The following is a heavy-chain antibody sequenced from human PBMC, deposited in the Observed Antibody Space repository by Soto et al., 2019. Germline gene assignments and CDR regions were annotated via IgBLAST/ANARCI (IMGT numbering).Heavy chain of an antibody. V-gene: IGHV7-4-1*01. CDR1: GYTFTSYA. CDR3: AIEALIVVVVADGWFLSRNFDY. Sequence: ASVKVSCKASGYTFTSYAMNWVRQAPGQGLEWMGWINTNTGNPTYVQGFTGRFVFSLDTSVSTAYLQICSLKAEDTAVYYCAIEALIVVVVADGWFLSRNFDYWGQGTLVTVSA. J-gene: IGHJ4*02. D-gene: IGHD2-15*01. CDR2: INTNTGNP.